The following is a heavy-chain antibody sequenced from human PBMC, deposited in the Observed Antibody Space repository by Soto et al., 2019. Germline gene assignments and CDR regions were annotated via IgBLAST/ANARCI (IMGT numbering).Heavy chain of an antibody. CDR1: GYSFTSYW. V-gene: IGHV5-10-1*01. D-gene: IGHD3-3*01. CDR3: ARQDDFWSGYPGPIDY. CDR2: IDPSDSYT. Sequence: RESLKISCKGSGYSFTSYWISWVRQMPGKGLEWMGRIDPSDSYTNYSPSFQGHVTISADKSISTAYLQWSSLKASDTAMYYCARQDDFWSGYPGPIDYWGQGTLVTVSS. J-gene: IGHJ4*02.